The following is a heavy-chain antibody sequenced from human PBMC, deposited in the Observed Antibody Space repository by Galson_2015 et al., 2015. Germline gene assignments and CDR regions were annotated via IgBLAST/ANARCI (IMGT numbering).Heavy chain of an antibody. Sequence: SLRLSCAASGFTFSSYGMHWVRQAPGKGLEWVAVIWYDGSNKYYADSVKGRFTISRDNSKNTPYLQMNSLRAEDTAVYYCARDYRYTDTFGGVMLDYWGQGTLVTVSS. CDR1: GFTFSSYG. V-gene: IGHV3-33*01. D-gene: IGHD3-16*01. CDR2: IWYDGSNK. J-gene: IGHJ4*02. CDR3: ARDYRYTDTFGGVMLDY.